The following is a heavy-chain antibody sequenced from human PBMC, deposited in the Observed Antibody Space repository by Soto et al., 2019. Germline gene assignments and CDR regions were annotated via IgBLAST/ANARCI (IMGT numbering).Heavy chain of an antibody. CDR2: IPSRGRP. V-gene: IGHV4-30-4*01. J-gene: IGHJ5*02. D-gene: IGHD5-12*01. CDR3: VRDQYSGYDFAL. CDR1: GASIAGGSYY. Sequence: LSLTCSVSGASIAGGSYYWSWVRQPPGKGLEWIGYIPSRGRPFYNPSLTSRGPISADSSKNQLSLQLTSVTAADTAVYYCVRDQYSGYDFALWGQGNLVTVSS.